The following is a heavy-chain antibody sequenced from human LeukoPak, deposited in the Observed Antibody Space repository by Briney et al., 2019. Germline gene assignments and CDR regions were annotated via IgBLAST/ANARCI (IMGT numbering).Heavy chain of an antibody. CDR1: GFTFSSYA. V-gene: IGHV3-33*08. Sequence: GGSLRLSCAASGFTFSSYAMSWVRQAPGKGLEWVAVIWYDGGNKYYADSVKGRFTISSDNSKNTLYLQMNSLRAEDTAVYYCARRGTTVVMDYFDYWGQGTLVTVSS. CDR3: ARRGTTVVMDYFDY. J-gene: IGHJ4*02. D-gene: IGHD4-23*01. CDR2: IWYDGGNK.